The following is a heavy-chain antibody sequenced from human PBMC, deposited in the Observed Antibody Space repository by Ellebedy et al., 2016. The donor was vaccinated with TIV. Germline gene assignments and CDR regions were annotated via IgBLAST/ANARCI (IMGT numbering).Heavy chain of an antibody. CDR1: GFTFSSYA. CDR2: ISGSGGST. CDR3: AKGLLKGSGNWFNP. D-gene: IGHD2-15*01. J-gene: IGHJ5*02. V-gene: IGHV3-23*01. Sequence: GESLKISXAASGFTFSSYAMSWVRQAPGKGLEWVSAISGSGGSTYYADSVKGRFTISRDNSKNTLYLQMNSLRAEDTAVYYCAKGLLKGSGNWFNPWGQGTLVTVSS.